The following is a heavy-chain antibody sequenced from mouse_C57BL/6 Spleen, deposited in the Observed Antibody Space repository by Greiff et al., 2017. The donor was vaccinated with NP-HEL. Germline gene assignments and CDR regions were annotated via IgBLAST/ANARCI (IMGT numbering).Heavy chain of an antibody. D-gene: IGHD2-4*01. CDR1: GYSFTGYY. Sequence: VQLQQSGPELVKPGASVKISCKASGYSFTGYYMNWVKQSPEKSLEWIGEINPSTGGTTYNQKFKAKATLTVDKSSSTAYMQLKSLTSEDSAVYYCARADDYDDGRLAYWGQGTLVTVSA. CDR2: INPSTGGT. V-gene: IGHV1-42*01. J-gene: IGHJ3*01. CDR3: ARADDYDDGRLAY.